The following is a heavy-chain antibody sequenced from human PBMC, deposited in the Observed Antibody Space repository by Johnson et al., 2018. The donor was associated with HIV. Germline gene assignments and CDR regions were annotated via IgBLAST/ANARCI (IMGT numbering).Heavy chain of an antibody. Sequence: VQLVESGGGVVRPGGSLRLSCAASGFTFDDHGMSWVRQAPGKGLEWVSGINWNGGRTGYADSVKGRFTISRDNAKNSLYLQINTLKVGDTAMYYCARTRSGTYPYSAAFDVWGQGTMVTVSS. J-gene: IGHJ3*01. D-gene: IGHD1-26*01. CDR3: ARTRSGTYPYSAAFDV. V-gene: IGHV3-20*04. CDR1: GFTFDDHG. CDR2: INWNGGRT.